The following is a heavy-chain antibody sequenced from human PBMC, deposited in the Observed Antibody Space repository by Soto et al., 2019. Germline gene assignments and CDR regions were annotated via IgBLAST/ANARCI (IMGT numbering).Heavy chain of an antibody. J-gene: IGHJ4*02. V-gene: IGHV4-31*03. CDR3: ARGPYYYDSSGYYYWSFDY. CDR1: GGSISSGGYY. CDR2: IYYSGST. Sequence: QVQLQESGPGLVKPSQTLSLTCTVSGGSISSGGYYWSWIRQHPGKGLEWIGYIYYSGSTYYNPSLKSRVTLSVDTSKNQFSLTLSSVTAANTAVYYCARGPYYYDSSGYYYWSFDYWGQGTLVTVSS. D-gene: IGHD3-22*01.